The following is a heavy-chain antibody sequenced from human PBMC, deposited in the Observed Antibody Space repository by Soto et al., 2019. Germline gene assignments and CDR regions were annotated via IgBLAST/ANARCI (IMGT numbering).Heavy chain of an antibody. J-gene: IGHJ6*02. V-gene: IGHV1-2*04. CDR2: INPNSGGT. D-gene: IGHD6-6*01. Sequence: ASVKVSCKASGYTFTGYYMHWVRQAPGQGLEWMGWINPNSGGTNYAQKFQGWVTMTRDTSISTAYMELSRLRSDDTAVYCCARDPSPKAAPAHYGMDVWGQGTTVTVSS. CDR3: ARDPSPKAAPAHYGMDV. CDR1: GYTFTGYY.